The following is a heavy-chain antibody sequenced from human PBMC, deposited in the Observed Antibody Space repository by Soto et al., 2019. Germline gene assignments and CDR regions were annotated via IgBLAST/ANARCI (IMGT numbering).Heavy chain of an antibody. V-gene: IGHV1-46*01. J-gene: IGHJ6*02. D-gene: IGHD1-26*01. CDR1: GYTFTSYY. CDR2: INPSGGST. CDR3: ARGVIGGSYYYGMDV. Sequence: QVQLVQSGAEVKKPGASVKVSCKASGYTFTSYYMHWVRQAPGQGLEWMGIINPSGGSTNYAQKFQGRVTMTRDTSTSTVYMELSSLRSEDTAVYYCARGVIGGSYYYGMDVWGQGTTVTVSS.